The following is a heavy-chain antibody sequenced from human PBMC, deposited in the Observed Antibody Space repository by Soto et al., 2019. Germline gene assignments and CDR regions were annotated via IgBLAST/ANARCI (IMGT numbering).Heavy chain of an antibody. Sequence: TLSLTCTVSGGSISSYYWSWIRQPAGKGLEWIGRIYTSGSTNYNPSLKSRVTMSVDTSKNQFSLKLSSVTAADTAVYYCAAGANSSGYFDPWGQGTLVTVSS. J-gene: IGHJ5*02. CDR1: GGSISSYY. V-gene: IGHV4-4*07. D-gene: IGHD3-22*01. CDR2: IYTSGST. CDR3: AAGANSSGYFDP.